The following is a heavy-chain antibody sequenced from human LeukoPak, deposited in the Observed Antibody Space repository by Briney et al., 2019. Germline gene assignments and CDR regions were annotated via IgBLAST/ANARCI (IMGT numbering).Heavy chain of an antibody. J-gene: IGHJ3*02. CDR2: INSDGSST. CDR1: GFTFSSYW. V-gene: IGHV3-74*01. Sequence: PRGSLSLSCAAYGFTFSSYWMHWVRQAPGKGLVWVSRINSDGSSTSYADSVKGRFTISRDNAKNTLYLQMNSLRAEDTAVYYCAREEQLWLKAFDIWGQGTMVTVSS. D-gene: IGHD5-18*01. CDR3: AREEQLWLKAFDI.